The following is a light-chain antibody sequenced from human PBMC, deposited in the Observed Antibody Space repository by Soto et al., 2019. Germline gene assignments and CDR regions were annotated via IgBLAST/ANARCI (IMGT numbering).Light chain of an antibody. CDR3: QQYHDWPTVT. J-gene: IGKJ4*01. CDR2: DSS. Sequence: EVELTQSPATLSLSPGETATLYCRASQSVDKFLAWYQQRPGQPPRLLMFDSSNRATGVPVRFSGSGSGTVFTLTIDSLEPEDSAVYFCQQYHDWPTVTFGRGTKVEIK. V-gene: IGKV3-11*01. CDR1: QSVDKF.